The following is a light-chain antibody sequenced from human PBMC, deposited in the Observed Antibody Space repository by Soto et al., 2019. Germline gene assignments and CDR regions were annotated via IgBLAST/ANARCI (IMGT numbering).Light chain of an antibody. CDR3: SSYTSGSLYV. CDR1: SSDVGGYNY. Sequence: QSVLTQPASVSGSPGQSITISCTGTSSDVGGYNYVSWYQQPPGKAPKLMIYDVSDRPSGVSNRFSGSKSGNTASLTISGLQAEDEADYYCSSYTSGSLYVFGTGTKVTVL. J-gene: IGLJ1*01. V-gene: IGLV2-14*01. CDR2: DVS.